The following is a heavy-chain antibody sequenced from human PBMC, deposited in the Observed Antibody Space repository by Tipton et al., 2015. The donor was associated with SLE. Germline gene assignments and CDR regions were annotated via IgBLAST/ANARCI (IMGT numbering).Heavy chain of an antibody. J-gene: IGHJ4*02. V-gene: IGHV4-39*07. CDR1: GDSFSSNSYY. CDR3: ARHRHNINSAITY. CDR2: IHYSGMT. D-gene: IGHD1-20*01. Sequence: TLSLTCSVSGDSFSSNSYYRGWIRQPPGKGPEWIGSIHYSGMTYYSPSLKSRVTISVDPPKNQFSLKLSSVTAADTAVYYCARHRHNINSAITYWGPGTLVSVSS.